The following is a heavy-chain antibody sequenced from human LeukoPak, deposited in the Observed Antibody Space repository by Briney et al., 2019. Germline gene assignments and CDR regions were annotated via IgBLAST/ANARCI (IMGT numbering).Heavy chain of an antibody. Sequence: GASVKVSCKASGYTFTSYDINWVRQATGQGLEWMGWMNPNSGNTGYAQKFQGRVTMTRNTTRSTVYMELSSLRSEATAVYCCARGAVVVPAAYNWFDTWGQGTLVTVSS. D-gene: IGHD2-2*01. CDR2: MNPNSGNT. J-gene: IGHJ5*02. CDR1: GYTFTSYD. CDR3: ARGAVVVPAAYNWFDT. V-gene: IGHV1-8*01.